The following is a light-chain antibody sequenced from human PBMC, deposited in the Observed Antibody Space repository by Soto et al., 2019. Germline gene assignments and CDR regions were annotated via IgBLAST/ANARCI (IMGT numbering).Light chain of an antibody. V-gene: IGLV1-44*01. CDR3: SSWDDSLDGPV. CDR1: YSNIGSNF. CDR2: SIN. J-gene: IGLJ3*02. Sequence: QSVLTQPPSASATPGQTVTISCSGRYSNIGSNFVSWYQRLPGTAPKLLNYSINQRPSGVPDRFSGSKSGTSASLTISGLQSEDEADYFCSSWDDSLDGPVFGGGTKLTVL.